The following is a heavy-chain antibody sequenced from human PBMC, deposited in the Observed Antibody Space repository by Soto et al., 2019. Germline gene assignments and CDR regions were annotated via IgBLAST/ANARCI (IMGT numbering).Heavy chain of an antibody. J-gene: IGHJ4*02. CDR1: GFTFSSYA. V-gene: IGHV3-30-3*01. D-gene: IGHD5-12*01. CDR3: AREFRDGYNLVFFPLDY. CDR2: ISYDGSNK. Sequence: PGGSLRLSCAASGFTFSSYAMHWVRQAPGKGLEWVAVISYDGSNKYYADSVKGRFTISRDNSKNTLYLQMNSLRAEDTAVYYCAREFRDGYNLVFFPLDYWGQGTLVTVSS.